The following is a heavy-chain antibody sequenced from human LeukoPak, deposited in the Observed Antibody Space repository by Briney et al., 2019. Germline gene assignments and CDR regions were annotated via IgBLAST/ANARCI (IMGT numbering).Heavy chain of an antibody. CDR2: ITSSSAYI. J-gene: IGHJ4*02. CDR3: ARDPPNNGYDFDY. V-gene: IGHV3-11*06. D-gene: IGHD3-22*01. Sequence: GGSLRLSCAASGFTFSDYYMSWIRQAPGKGLEWVASITSSSAYIYYGDSVKGRVRISRDNAKNSLYLQMTALIAEDTAVYYCARDPPNNGYDFDYWGQGILVTVSS. CDR1: GFTFSDYY.